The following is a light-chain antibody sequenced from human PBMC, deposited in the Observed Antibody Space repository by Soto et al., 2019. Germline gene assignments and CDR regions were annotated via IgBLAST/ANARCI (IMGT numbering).Light chain of an antibody. V-gene: IGKV4-1*01. CDR2: WAS. CDR1: PSILSSSNNKNY. J-gene: IGKJ3*01. Sequence: DIVMTQSPDSLAVSLGERATINCKSSPSILSSSNNKNYLAWYQQKPGQPPRLLIYWASIRESGVPDRFSGSGSGTDFTLTISSLQAEDVAVYYCQQYYSSPFTFGPGTKVDIK. CDR3: QQYYSSPFT.